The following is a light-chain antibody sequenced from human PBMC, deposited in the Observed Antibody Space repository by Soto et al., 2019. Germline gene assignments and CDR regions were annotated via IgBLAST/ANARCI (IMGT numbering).Light chain of an antibody. CDR3: QSYDSSLSGSYV. Sequence: QSVLTQPPSASGTPGQRVTISCSGSSSNIGSNTVNWYQQLPGTAPKLLIYSNNQQPSGVPDRFSGSKSGTSASLAISGLQSEDEADYYCQSYDSSLSGSYVFGTGTKVTVL. V-gene: IGLV1-44*01. CDR1: SSNIGSNT. J-gene: IGLJ1*01. CDR2: SNN.